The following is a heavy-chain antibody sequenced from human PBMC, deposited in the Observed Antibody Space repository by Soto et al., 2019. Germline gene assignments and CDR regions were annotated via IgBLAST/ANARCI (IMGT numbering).Heavy chain of an antibody. J-gene: IGHJ4*02. V-gene: IGHV1-58*01. CDR3: AADVRELLFGY. CDR2: TVVGSGNT. CDR1: GVTFTSSA. D-gene: IGHD1-26*01. Sequence: ASVKVSCKASGVTFTSSAVQWVRQARGQRLEWIGWTVVGSGNTNYAQKFQERVTITRDMSTSTAYMELSSLRSEDTAVYYCAADVRELLFGYWGQGTLVTVSS.